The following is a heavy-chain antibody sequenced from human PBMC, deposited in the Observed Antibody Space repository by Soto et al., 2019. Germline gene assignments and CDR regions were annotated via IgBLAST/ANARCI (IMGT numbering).Heavy chain of an antibody. CDR2: INHSGST. CDR1: GGSFSGYY. D-gene: IGHD3-10*01. V-gene: IGHV4-34*01. J-gene: IGHJ5*02. CDR3: ARRESITMVRGVNRRLFDP. Sequence: SETLSLTCAVYGGSFSGYYWSWIRQPPGKGLEWIGEINHSGSTNYNPSLKSRVTISVDTSKNQFSLKLSSVTAADTAVYYCARRESITMVRGVNRRLFDPWGQGTLVTVS.